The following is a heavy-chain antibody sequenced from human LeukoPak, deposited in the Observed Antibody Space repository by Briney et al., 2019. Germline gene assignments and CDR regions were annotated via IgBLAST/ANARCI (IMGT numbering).Heavy chain of an antibody. CDR3: TTDSSAAPGTVFAFDI. CDR2: IKSDTDGGTI. Sequence: GGSLRLSCTTSGFTFSNALMSWVRQAPGKGLEWVGRIKSDTDGGTIDYGAPVKGRFTISRDDSKNTLYLQMNSLTTEDTAVYYCTTDSSAAPGTVFAFDIWGQGTMVTVSS. CDR1: GFTFSNAL. J-gene: IGHJ3*02. V-gene: IGHV3-15*01. D-gene: IGHD6-13*01.